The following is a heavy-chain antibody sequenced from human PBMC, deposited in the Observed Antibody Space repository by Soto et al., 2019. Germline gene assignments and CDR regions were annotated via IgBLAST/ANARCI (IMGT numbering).Heavy chain of an antibody. Sequence: GSLRLSCAASGFTFSSYAMSWVRQAPGKGLEWVSAISGSGGSTYYADSVKGRFTISRDNSKNTLYLQMNSLRAEDTAVYYCAKDSFTIFGVVIISGMDVWGQGTTVTVSS. CDR3: AKDSFTIFGVVIISGMDV. CDR2: ISGSGGST. J-gene: IGHJ6*02. CDR1: GFTFSSYA. V-gene: IGHV3-23*01. D-gene: IGHD3-3*01.